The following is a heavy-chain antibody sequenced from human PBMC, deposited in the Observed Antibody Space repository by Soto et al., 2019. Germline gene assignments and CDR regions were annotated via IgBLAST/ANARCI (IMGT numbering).Heavy chain of an antibody. Sequence: LSLPFAVYGGSFSGYYWSWIRQPPGKGLEWIGEINHSGSTNYNPSLKSRVTISVDTSKNQFSLKLSSVTAADTAVYYCARNPPIPGIAAASPDYWGQGTLVTVSS. D-gene: IGHD6-13*01. V-gene: IGHV4-34*01. CDR3: ARNPPIPGIAAASPDY. J-gene: IGHJ4*02. CDR2: INHSGST. CDR1: GGSFSGYY.